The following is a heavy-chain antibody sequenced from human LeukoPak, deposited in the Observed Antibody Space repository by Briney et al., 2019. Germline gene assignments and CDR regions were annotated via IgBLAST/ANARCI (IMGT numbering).Heavy chain of an antibody. D-gene: IGHD2-21*01. CDR2: IRGSAGNA. CDR1: GFIFSNNG. V-gene: IGHV3-23*01. J-gene: IGHJ4*02. Sequence: GGSLRLSCAASGFIFSNNGMSWVRQAPGRGLEWVSSIRGSAGNAYYADSVKGRFTISRDDSTNTLYLQMSSLRAEDTAMYYCAKAVGVIYMGIDFWGQGTLVTVSS. CDR3: AKAVGVIYMGIDF.